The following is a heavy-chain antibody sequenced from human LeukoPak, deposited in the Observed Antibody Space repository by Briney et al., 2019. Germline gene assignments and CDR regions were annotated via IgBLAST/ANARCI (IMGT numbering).Heavy chain of an antibody. CDR2: IYSGGST. J-gene: IGHJ4*02. V-gene: IGHV3-53*01. CDR3: ARGRSKWELLRDTDFDY. D-gene: IGHD1-26*01. CDR1: GFTVSSNY. Sequence: PGGSLRLSCAASGFTVSSNYMSWVRQAPGKGLEWVSLIYSGGSTYYADSVKGRFTISRDNSKNTLYLQMNSLRAEDTAVYYCARGRSKWELLRDTDFDYWGQGALVTVSS.